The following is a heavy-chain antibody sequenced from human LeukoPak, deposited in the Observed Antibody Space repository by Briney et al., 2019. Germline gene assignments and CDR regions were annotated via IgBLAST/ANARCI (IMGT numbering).Heavy chain of an antibody. Sequence: SETLSLTCTVSGYSISSGYYWGWIRPPPGKGLEWIGSIYHSGSTYYNPSLKSRVTISVDKSKNQFSLKLSSVTAADTAVYYCARDHSSSSEDYWGQGTLVTVSS. CDR3: ARDHSSSSEDY. D-gene: IGHD6-13*01. V-gene: IGHV4-38-2*02. CDR1: GYSISSGYY. J-gene: IGHJ4*02. CDR2: IYHSGST.